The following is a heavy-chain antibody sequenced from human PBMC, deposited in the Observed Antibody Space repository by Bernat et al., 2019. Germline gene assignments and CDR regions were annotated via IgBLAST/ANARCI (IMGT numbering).Heavy chain of an antibody. Sequence: QVQLVQSGAEVKKPGSSVKVSCKASGGTFSSYAISWVRQAPGQGLEWMGGIIPIFGTANYAQKFQGRVTITADECTSTAYMELSSLRSEDTAVDYCARGSFIRDYYDSSGRSDAFDIWGQGTMVTVSS. J-gene: IGHJ3*02. D-gene: IGHD3-22*01. CDR1: GGTFSSYA. V-gene: IGHV1-69*01. CDR3: ARGSFIRDYYDSSGRSDAFDI. CDR2: IIPIFGTA.